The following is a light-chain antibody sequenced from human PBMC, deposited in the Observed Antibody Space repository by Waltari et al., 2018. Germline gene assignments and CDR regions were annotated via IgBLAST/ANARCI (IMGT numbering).Light chain of an antibody. V-gene: IGKV1-39*01. J-gene: IGKJ2*01. CDR2: DAS. CDR3: QQSYITPYT. CDR1: QTMSNY. Sequence: DIQMTQSPSSLSASVGDRATITCRASQTMSNYLNWYQHKTGKAPRLLIYDASSLESGVPSRFIGSGSGTEFTLTISSLEPEDFATYYCQQSYITPYTFGQGTNLEIK.